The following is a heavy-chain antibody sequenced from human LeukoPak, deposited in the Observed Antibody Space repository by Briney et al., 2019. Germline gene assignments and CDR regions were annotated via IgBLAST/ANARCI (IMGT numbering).Heavy chain of an antibody. CDR3: AARYYGSGSYYNFDY. CDR2: IVVGSGNT. D-gene: IGHD3-10*01. CDR1: GFTFTSSA. V-gene: IGHV1-58*02. J-gene: IGHJ4*02. Sequence: SVKVSCTASGFTFTSSAMQWVRQARGQRLEWIGWIVVGSGNTNYAQKFQERVTITRDMSTSTAYMELSSLRSEDTAVYYCAARYYGSGSYYNFDYWGQGTLVTVSS.